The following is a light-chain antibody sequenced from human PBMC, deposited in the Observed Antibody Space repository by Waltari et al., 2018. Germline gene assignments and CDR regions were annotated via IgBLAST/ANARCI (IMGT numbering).Light chain of an antibody. CDR3: SSYGGSYNGDVI. CDR1: SRDIGGYNY. Sequence: QSALTQPPSASGSPGQSVTISCTGTSRDIGGYNYVSWYQRHPGKAPKLMIFEVDQRPSGVPDRFSGSKSGNTASLTVSGLQAEDEADYYCSSYGGSYNGDVIFGGGTKLTVL. CDR2: EVD. V-gene: IGLV2-8*01. J-gene: IGLJ2*01.